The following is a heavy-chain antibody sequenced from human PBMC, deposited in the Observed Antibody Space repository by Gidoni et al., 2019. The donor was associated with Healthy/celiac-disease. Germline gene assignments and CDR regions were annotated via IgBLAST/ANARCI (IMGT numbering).Heavy chain of an antibody. CDR1: GFTFSSYA. CDR2: ISGSGGST. D-gene: IGHD3-10*01. CDR3: AKVGGMVRGVIIITGPIDY. J-gene: IGHJ4*02. V-gene: IGHV3-23*01. Sequence: EVQLLESGGGLVQPGGSLRLSCAASGFTFSSYAMSWVRQAPGKGLEWVSAISGSGGSTYYADSVKGRFTISRDNSKNTLYLQMNSRRAEDTAVYYCAKVGGMVRGVIIITGPIDYWGQGTLVTVSS.